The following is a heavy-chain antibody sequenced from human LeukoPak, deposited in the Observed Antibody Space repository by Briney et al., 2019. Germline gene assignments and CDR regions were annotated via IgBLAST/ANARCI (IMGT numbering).Heavy chain of an antibody. CDR3: AKDLSYSSGWTPFDY. CDR1: GFTFDDYA. CDR2: ISWNSGSI. J-gene: IGHJ4*02. D-gene: IGHD6-19*01. Sequence: GGSLRLSCAASGFTFDDYAMHWVRQAPGKGLEWVSGISWNSGSIGYADSVKGRFTISRDNAKNSLYLQMNSLRAEDTALYYCAKDLSYSSGWTPFDYWGQGTLVTVSS. V-gene: IGHV3-9*01.